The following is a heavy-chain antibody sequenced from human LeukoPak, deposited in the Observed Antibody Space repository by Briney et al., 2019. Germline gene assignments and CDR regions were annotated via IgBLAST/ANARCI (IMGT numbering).Heavy chain of an antibody. CDR1: GFTFSDYY. J-gene: IGHJ4*02. Sequence: GGSLRLSCAASGFTFSDYYMSWIRQAPGKGLEWVSYISSSGSTIYYADSVKGRFTIPRDNAKNSLYLQMNSLRAEDTAVYYCARDRRVGSDYGDFDYWGQGTLVTVSS. CDR3: ARDRRVGSDYGDFDY. V-gene: IGHV3-11*04. CDR2: ISSSGSTI. D-gene: IGHD4-17*01.